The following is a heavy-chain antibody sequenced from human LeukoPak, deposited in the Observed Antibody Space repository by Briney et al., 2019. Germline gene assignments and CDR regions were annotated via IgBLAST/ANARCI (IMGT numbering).Heavy chain of an antibody. CDR3: ARVYDFWSGSRIDY. CDR1: GFTFSSCS. J-gene: IGHJ4*02. V-gene: IGHV3-48*02. D-gene: IGHD3-3*01. CDR2: ISSSSSTI. Sequence: GGSLRLSCAASGFTFSSCSMNWVRQAPGKGLEWISYISSSSSTIYYADSVKGRFTISRDNAKNSLYLQMNSLRDEDTAVYYCARVYDFWSGSRIDYWGQGTLVTVSS.